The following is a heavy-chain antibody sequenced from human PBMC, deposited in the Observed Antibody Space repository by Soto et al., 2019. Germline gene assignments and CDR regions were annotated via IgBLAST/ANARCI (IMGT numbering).Heavy chain of an antibody. D-gene: IGHD3-10*01. CDR1: GFTFSSYG. V-gene: IGHV3-30*18. Sequence: QVQLVESGGGVVQPGRSLRLSCAASGFTFSSYGMHWVRQAPGKGLEWVAVISYDGSNKYYADSVKGRFTISRDNSKNTLYLQMNSLRAEDTAVYYCAKDSKAARWFGELLSFDYWGQGTLVTVSS. CDR3: AKDSKAARWFGELLSFDY. J-gene: IGHJ4*02. CDR2: ISYDGSNK.